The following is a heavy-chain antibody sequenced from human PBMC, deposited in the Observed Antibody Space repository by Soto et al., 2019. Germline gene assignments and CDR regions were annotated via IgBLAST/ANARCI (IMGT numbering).Heavy chain of an antibody. D-gene: IGHD1-20*01. CDR2: MNPNSGNT. J-gene: IGHJ6*03. V-gene: IGHV1-8*01. CDR1: GYTFTSYD. Sequence: QVQLVQSGAEVKKPGASVKVSCKASGYTFTSYDINWVRQATGQGLEWMGWMNPNSGNTGYAQKFQGRVTMTRNTAGSTVYMELGSLRSEDAAVYCCARVGMGITGCRYCYYMDVWGKGNTVTVAS. CDR3: ARVGMGITGCRYCYYMDV.